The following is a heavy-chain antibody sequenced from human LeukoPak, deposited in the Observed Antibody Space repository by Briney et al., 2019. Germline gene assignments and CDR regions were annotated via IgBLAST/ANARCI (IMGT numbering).Heavy chain of an antibody. D-gene: IGHD3-22*01. V-gene: IGHV1-2*02. CDR3: VRDYTPESSGEHFGN. CDR1: GYTFTDYY. Sequence: ASVKVSCKASGYTFTDYYIHWVRQAPGQGLEWMAWINPNSSDTKYGQKFQGRVTMTRDTSISTAYMELSSLRSDDTAVYYCVRDYTPESSGEHFGNWGQGTLVTVSS. J-gene: IGHJ4*02. CDR2: INPNSSDT.